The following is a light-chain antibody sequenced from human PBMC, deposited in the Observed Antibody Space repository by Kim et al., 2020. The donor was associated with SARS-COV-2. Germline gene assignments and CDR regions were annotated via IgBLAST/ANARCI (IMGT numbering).Light chain of an antibody. CDR3: QQYGSSRT. J-gene: IGKJ1*01. V-gene: IGKV3-20*01. Sequence: LSPGESATLSCRSSQSVTGNYLAWYRQKPGLAPRLLIYGASSRATGIPDRFSGSGSGTDFTLTISRLEPEDFAIYYCQQYGSSRTFGQGTKVDIK. CDR1: QSVTGNY. CDR2: GAS.